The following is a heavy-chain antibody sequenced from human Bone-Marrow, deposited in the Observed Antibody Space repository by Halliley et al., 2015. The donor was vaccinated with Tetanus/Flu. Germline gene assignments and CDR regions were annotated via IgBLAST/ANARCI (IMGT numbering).Heavy chain of an antibody. CDR3: TTGRDYYYDF. J-gene: IGHJ4*02. Sequence: VGRVKSKRDGETTDYAATVKGRFIISRDDSQNMFYLQMNSLRTEDTAVYYCTTGRDYYYDFWGQGTLVTVSS. V-gene: IGHV3-15*07. CDR2: VKSKRDGETT.